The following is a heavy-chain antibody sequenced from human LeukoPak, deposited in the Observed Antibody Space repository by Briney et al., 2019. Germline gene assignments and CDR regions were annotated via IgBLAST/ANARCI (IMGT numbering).Heavy chain of an antibody. CDR2: INHSGST. D-gene: IGHD2-2*02. Sequence: SETLSLTCAVYGGSFSGYYWSWIRQPPGKGLEWIGEINHSGSTNYNPSLKSRVTISVDTSKNQFSLKLSSVTAADTAVCYCARPGAAIGKGYFQHWGQGTLVTVSS. CDR1: GGSFSGYY. J-gene: IGHJ1*01. CDR3: ARPGAAIGKGYFQH. V-gene: IGHV4-34*01.